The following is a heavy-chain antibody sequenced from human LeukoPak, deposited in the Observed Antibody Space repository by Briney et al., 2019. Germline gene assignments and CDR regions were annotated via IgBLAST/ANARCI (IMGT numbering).Heavy chain of an antibody. CDR1: GFTFSSYS. Sequence: GGSLRLPCAASGFTFSSYSMNWVRQAPGKGLEWVSSISSSSSYIYYADSVKGRFTISRDNAKNSLYLQMNSLRAEDTAVYYCARDPPGSGFSLDYWGQGTPVTVSS. J-gene: IGHJ4*02. CDR3: ARDPPGSGFSLDY. CDR2: ISSSSSYI. V-gene: IGHV3-21*01. D-gene: IGHD3-22*01.